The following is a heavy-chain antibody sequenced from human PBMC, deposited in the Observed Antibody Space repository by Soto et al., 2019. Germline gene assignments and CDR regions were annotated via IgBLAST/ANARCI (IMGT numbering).Heavy chain of an antibody. Sequence: PSETLSLTCTVSGGSISSSRYYWGWIRQPPGKGLEWIGSIYYRGNTYYNPSLKSRVTISVDTSKNQFSLKLSSVTAADTAVYYCAREGGGYCSGGSCQVDYWGQGTRVTVS. V-gene: IGHV4-39*02. CDR1: GGSISSSRYY. CDR2: IYYRGNT. J-gene: IGHJ4*02. CDR3: AREGGGYCSGGSCQVDY. D-gene: IGHD2-15*01.